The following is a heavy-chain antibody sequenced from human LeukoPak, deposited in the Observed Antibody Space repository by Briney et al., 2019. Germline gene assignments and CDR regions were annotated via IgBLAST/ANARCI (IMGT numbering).Heavy chain of an antibody. CDR1: GFTFSSYC. J-gene: IGHJ4*02. CDR2: IKHDGSES. CDR3: ARDLGYQGVEATPGH. V-gene: IGHV3-7*03. Sequence: GGSLRLSCAASGFTFSSYCMTWVRQAPGKGLEWVANIKHDGSESYYVDALKGRFTISRDNAKDSLYLQINSLRAEDTDMYYCARDLGYQGVEATPGHWGQGTLVTVSS. D-gene: IGHD1-26*01.